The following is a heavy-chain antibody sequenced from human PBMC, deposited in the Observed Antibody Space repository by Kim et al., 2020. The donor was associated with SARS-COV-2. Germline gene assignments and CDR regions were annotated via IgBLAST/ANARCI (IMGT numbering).Heavy chain of an antibody. CDR3: ARVGVVAVAGTRPYGMDV. CDR1: GGSISSYY. Sequence: SETLSLTCTVSGGSISSYYWSWIRQPPGKGLEWIGYIYYSGSTNYNPSLKSRVTISVDTSKNQFSLKLSSVTAADTAVYYCARVGVVAVAGTRPYGMDVWGQGTTVTVS. J-gene: IGHJ6*02. V-gene: IGHV4-59*01. D-gene: IGHD6-19*01. CDR2: IYYSGST.